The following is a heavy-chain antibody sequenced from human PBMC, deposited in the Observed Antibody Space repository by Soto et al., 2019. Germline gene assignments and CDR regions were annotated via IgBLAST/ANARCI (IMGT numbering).Heavy chain of an antibody. V-gene: IGHV4-59*08. CDR2: VYYTGGT. CDR1: SGPTRSHN. Sequence: QVQVQQSGPRLVKPSETLSLTCTVSSGPTRSHNWGWIRQSPGRGLEWIGYVYYTGGTSYKPSLNSRVTISADTSTNHLSLTLSSVTPADTAIYYCVRQGIDYLHVLVDVWGQGTGVSVSS. J-gene: IGHJ6*02. D-gene: IGHD1-26*01. CDR3: VRQGIDYLHVLVDV.